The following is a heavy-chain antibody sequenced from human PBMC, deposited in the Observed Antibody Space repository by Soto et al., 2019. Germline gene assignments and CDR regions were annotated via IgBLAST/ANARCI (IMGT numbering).Heavy chain of an antibody. CDR1: GGSFSGYY. CDR3: AGFYYGSGSYPMGFDP. J-gene: IGHJ5*02. CDR2: INHSGST. V-gene: IGHV4-34*01. Sequence: PSETLSLTCAVYGGSFSGYYWSRIRQPPGKGLEWIGEINHSGSTNYNPSLKSRVTISVDTSKNQFSLKLSSVTAADTAVYYCAGFYYGSGSYPMGFDPWGQGTLVTVSS. D-gene: IGHD3-10*01.